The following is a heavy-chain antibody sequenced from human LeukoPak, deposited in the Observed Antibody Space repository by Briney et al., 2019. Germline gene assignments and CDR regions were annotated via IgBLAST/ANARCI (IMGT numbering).Heavy chain of an antibody. J-gene: IGHJ4*02. CDR3: ARGVYIAAAQYGY. CDR1: GVSSSSSY. V-gene: IGHV4-59*01. D-gene: IGHD6-13*01. CDR2: IYYSGTT. Sequence: PSETLSITCTVSGVSSSSSYWSWIRQPPGKGLEWIGYIYYSGTTNYNPSLKSRVTISVDTSKNQFSLKLSSVTAADTAVYYCARGVYIAAAQYGYWGQGTLVTVSS.